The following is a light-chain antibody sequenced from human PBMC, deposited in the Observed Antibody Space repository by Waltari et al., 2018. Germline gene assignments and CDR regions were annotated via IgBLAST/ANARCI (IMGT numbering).Light chain of an antibody. CDR1: SSDAGRYNY. Sequence: QSALTQPASVSGSPGQSLTISRTGTSSDAGRYNYVSWYQQHPGKAPKLMIYEVGNRPSGVSNRFSGSKSGHTASLTIAGLQAEDEADYYCSSYTSSSTLVFGGGTKLTVL. CDR2: EVG. J-gene: IGLJ2*01. CDR3: SSYTSSSTLV. V-gene: IGLV2-14*01.